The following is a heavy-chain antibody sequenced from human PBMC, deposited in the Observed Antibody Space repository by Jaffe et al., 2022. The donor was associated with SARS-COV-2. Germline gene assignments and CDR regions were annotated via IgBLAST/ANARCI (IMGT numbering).Heavy chain of an antibody. CDR2: INAGNGNT. V-gene: IGHV1-3*01. CDR1: GYTFTSYT. J-gene: IGHJ5*02. CDR3: ARGAAAGPDWVDP. D-gene: IGHD6-13*01. Sequence: QVQLVQSGAEVKKPGASVKVSCKASGYTFTSYTIHWVRHAPGQRLEWMGWINAGNGNTKYSQKFQGRVTITRDTSASTAYMELSSLRSEDTAVYYCARGAAAGPDWVDPWGQGTLVTVSS.